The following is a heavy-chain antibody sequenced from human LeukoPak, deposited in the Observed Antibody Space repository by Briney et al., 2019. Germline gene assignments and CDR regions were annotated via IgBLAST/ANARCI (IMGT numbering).Heavy chain of an antibody. CDR3: AREWVSGYYYGMDV. CDR2: INPSGGST. CDR1: GYTLTSYY. J-gene: IGHJ6*02. D-gene: IGHD1-26*01. V-gene: IGHV1-46*01. Sequence: ASVKVSCKVSGYTLTSYYMHWVRQAPGQGLEWMGIINPSGGSTSSAQKFQGRVTMTRDTSTSTVYMELSSLRSEDTAVYYCAREWVSGYYYGMDVSGQGTTVTVSS.